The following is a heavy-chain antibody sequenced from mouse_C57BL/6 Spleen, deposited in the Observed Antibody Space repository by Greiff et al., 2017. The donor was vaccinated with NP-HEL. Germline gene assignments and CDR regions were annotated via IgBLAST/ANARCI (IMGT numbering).Heavy chain of an antibody. CDR2: IYPGDGDT. D-gene: IGHD2-4*01. J-gene: IGHJ4*01. V-gene: IGHV1-82*01. Sequence: VQLQQSGPELVKPGASVKISCKASGYAFSSSWMNWVKQRPGKGLEWIGRIYPGDGDTNYNGKFKGKATLTADKSSSTAYMQLSSLTSEDSAVYFCARSGDYDYDEVYAMDYLGQGTSVTVSS. CDR3: ARSGDYDYDEVYAMDY. CDR1: GYAFSSSW.